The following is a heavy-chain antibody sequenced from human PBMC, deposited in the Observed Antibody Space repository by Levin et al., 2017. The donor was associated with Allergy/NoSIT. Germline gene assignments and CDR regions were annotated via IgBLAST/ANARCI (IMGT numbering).Heavy chain of an antibody. CDR1: CGSIRSSSYY. Sequence: SQTLSLPCTVSCGSIRSSSYYWSWIRQPPGKGLEWIGYIYYSGSTYYNPSLKSRVTISVDTSKNQFSLKLSSVTAADTAVYYCARAGESFFIGSWFDPWGQGTLVTVSS. V-gene: IGHV4-30-4*01. CDR3: ARAGESFFIGSWFDP. D-gene: IGHD2/OR15-2a*01. J-gene: IGHJ5*02. CDR2: IYYSGST.